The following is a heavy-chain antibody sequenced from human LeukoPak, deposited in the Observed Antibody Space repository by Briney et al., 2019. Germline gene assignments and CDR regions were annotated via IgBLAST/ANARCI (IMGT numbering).Heavy chain of an antibody. CDR3: ARDAQQLAFDY. Sequence: GGSLRLSCAASGFAFNTYTMNWVRQAPGKGLEWVSSISSSRSCIYYADSVKGRFTISRDNAKNSLYLQMNSLRAEDTAVYYCARDAQQLAFDYWGQGTLVTVSS. D-gene: IGHD6-13*01. CDR1: GFAFNTYT. V-gene: IGHV3-21*01. CDR2: ISSSRSCI. J-gene: IGHJ4*02.